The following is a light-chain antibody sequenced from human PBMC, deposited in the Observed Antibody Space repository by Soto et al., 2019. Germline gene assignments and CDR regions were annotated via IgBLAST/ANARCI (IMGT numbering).Light chain of an antibody. CDR1: QSVTSTY. Sequence: EILLTQSPGTLSLSPGETATLSCRASQSVTSTYLAWYQQRPGQSPRLIIYGGSTRATGFPDRFSGGGSGTDFTLPISILEPEDSAVYYCHCQQFDSSRIYSFGQGTKLEI. CDR2: GGS. CDR3: QQFDSSRIYS. V-gene: IGKV3-20*01. J-gene: IGKJ2*03.